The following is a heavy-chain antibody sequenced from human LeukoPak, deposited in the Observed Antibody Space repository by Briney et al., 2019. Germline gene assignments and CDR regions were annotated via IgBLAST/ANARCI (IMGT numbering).Heavy chain of an antibody. CDR1: GFTVSGNY. Sequence: PGGSLRLSCAASGFTVSGNYMSWVRQAPGKGLEWVSVIYSGGSTYYANSVKGRFTISRDNSKNTLYLQMNSLRAEDTAVYYCARAGGIAAAGFVDVWGKGTTVTVSS. D-gene: IGHD6-25*01. CDR2: IYSGGST. J-gene: IGHJ6*04. V-gene: IGHV3-53*01. CDR3: ARAGGIAAAGFVDV.